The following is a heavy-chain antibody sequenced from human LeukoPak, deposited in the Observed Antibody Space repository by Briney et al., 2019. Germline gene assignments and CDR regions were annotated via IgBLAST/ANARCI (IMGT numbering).Heavy chain of an antibody. D-gene: IGHD5-18*01. CDR1: GFTVSSDY. J-gene: IGHJ3*02. CDR3: ARDGYVGYSYGYEAFDI. CDR2: IYSGGST. Sequence: GGSLRLSCAASGFTVSSDYMSWVRQAPGKGLEWVSVIYSGGSTYYADSVKGRFTISRDNSKNTLYLQMNSLRAEDTAVYYCARDGYVGYSYGYEAFDIWGQGTMVTVSS. V-gene: IGHV3-53*01.